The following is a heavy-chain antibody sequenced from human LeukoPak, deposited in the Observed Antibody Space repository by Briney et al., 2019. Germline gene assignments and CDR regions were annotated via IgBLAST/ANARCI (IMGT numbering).Heavy chain of an antibody. D-gene: IGHD5-18*01. V-gene: IGHV4-39*01. CDR3: ARGVWLPWFDP. CDR2: IYYSGTT. Sequence: PSETLSLTCSVSGGSISSSTYYWGWIRQPPGKGLEWIGSIYYSGTTSYNPSLKSRVTISVDTSKNQFSLRLSSVTAADTAVYYCARGVWLPWFDPWGQGTLVTVSS. J-gene: IGHJ5*02. CDR1: GGSISSSTYY.